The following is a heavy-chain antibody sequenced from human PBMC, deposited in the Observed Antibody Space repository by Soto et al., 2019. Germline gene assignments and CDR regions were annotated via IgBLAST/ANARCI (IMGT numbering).Heavy chain of an antibody. CDR1: GGTHSDYA. CDR2: IIPIFGTA. D-gene: IGHD3-10*01. CDR3: ARSMVRGVISWFDP. J-gene: IGHJ5*02. Sequence: SVKVSCKASGGTHSDYAFSWVRQAPGQGLEWMGGIIPIFGTANYAQKFQGRVTITADESTSTAYMELSSLRSEDTAVYYCARSMVRGVISWFDPWGQGTLVTVS. V-gene: IGHV1-69*13.